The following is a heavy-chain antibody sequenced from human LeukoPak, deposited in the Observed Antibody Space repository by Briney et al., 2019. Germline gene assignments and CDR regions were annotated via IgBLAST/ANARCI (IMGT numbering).Heavy chain of an antibody. CDR2: ISSSSSFI. Sequence: GGSLRLSCAGSGFNFSSYSMSWVRQAPWKGLEFVSSISSSSSFIYYADSVKGRFTISRDNAKKSLSLQMDSLRADDTAVYYCARGYSSSWYLDWGQGTLVTVSS. D-gene: IGHD6-13*01. CDR1: GFNFSSYS. V-gene: IGHV3-21*01. CDR3: ARGYSSSWYLD. J-gene: IGHJ4*02.